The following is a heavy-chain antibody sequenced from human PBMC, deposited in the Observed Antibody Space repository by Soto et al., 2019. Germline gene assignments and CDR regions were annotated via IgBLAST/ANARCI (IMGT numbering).Heavy chain of an antibody. J-gene: IGHJ6*03. V-gene: IGHV3-23*01. D-gene: IGHD3-10*01. CDR3: AKKGPLGSGSYYNPVGYYYYYMDV. CDR1: GFTFSSYA. Sequence: GGSLRLSCAASGFTFSSYAMSWVRQAPGKGLEWVSAISGSGGSTYYADSVKGRFTISRDNSKNTLYLQMNSLRAEDTAVYYCAKKGPLGSGSYYNPVGYYYYYMDVWGKGTTVTVSS. CDR2: ISGSGGST.